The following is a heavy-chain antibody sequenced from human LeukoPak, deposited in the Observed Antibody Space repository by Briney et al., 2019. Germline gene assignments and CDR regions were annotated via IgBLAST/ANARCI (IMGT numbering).Heavy chain of an antibody. V-gene: IGHV1-8*02. J-gene: IGHJ5*02. CDR1: GYTFTGYY. Sequence: GASVKVSCKASGYTFTGYYMHWVRQAPGQGLEWMGRINPNSGNTGYAQKFQGRVTMTRNTSISTAYMELSSLRSEDTAVYYCARGGPPPSEDWFDPWGQGTLVTVSS. CDR3: ARGGPPPSEDWFDP. CDR2: INPNSGNT.